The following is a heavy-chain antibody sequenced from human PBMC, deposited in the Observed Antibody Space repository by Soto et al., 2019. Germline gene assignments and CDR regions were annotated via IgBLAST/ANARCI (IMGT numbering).Heavy chain of an antibody. J-gene: IGHJ4*02. CDR1: GYTFTGYY. D-gene: IGHD3-10*01. CDR3: ARAYRVRGVIPRPYFDY. CDR2: INPNSGGT. V-gene: IGHV1-2*04. Sequence: ASVKVSCKASGYTFTGYYMHLVRHAPGQGLEWMGWINPNSGGTDYAQKFQGWVTMTRDTSISTAYMELSRLRSDDTAVYYCARAYRVRGVIPRPYFDYWGQGTLVTVSS.